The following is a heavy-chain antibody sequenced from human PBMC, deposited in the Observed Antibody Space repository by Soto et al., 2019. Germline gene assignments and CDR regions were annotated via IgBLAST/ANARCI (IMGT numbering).Heavy chain of an antibody. Sequence: QVQLVQSGAEVKKPGSSVKVSCKASGGTFSRYTISWVRQAPGQGLEWMGRIIPILDIPNDAQNFQGRVTITADKSTSTASMELSSLRSDDTAVYYCASHFTGVLVLGASPPGGDNYGWDVWGQGTTVTFSS. J-gene: IGHJ6*02. V-gene: IGHV1-69*02. CDR1: GGTFSRYT. CDR3: ASHFTGVLVLGASPPGGDNYGWDV. CDR2: IIPILDIP. D-gene: IGHD2-15*01.